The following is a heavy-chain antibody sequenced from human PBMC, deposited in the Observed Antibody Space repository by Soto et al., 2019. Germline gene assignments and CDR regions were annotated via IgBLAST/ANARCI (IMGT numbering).Heavy chain of an antibody. Sequence: GGSLRLSCAASGFTFSSYAMNWVRQAPGKGLEWVSAISGSGGNTFYADSVKGRFTISRDNSKNTLFLQMHSLRAEDTAIYYCAMLNSGSYSYHGMDVWGQGTTVTVSS. D-gene: IGHD1-26*01. V-gene: IGHV3-23*01. J-gene: IGHJ6*02. CDR1: GFTFSSYA. CDR3: AMLNSGSYSYHGMDV. CDR2: ISGSGGNT.